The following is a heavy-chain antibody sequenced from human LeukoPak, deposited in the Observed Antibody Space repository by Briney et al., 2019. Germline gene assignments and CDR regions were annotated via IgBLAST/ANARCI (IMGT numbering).Heavy chain of an antibody. CDR2: ISYDGSNK. Sequence: GGSLRLSCAASGFTFSSYAMHWVRQAPGKGLEWVAVISYDGSNKYYADSVKGRFTISRDNSKNTLYLQMNSLRAEDTAVYYCARDRDSSGENWFDPWGQGTLVTVSP. V-gene: IGHV3-30-3*01. D-gene: IGHD3-22*01. J-gene: IGHJ5*02. CDR3: ARDRDSSGENWFDP. CDR1: GFTFSSYA.